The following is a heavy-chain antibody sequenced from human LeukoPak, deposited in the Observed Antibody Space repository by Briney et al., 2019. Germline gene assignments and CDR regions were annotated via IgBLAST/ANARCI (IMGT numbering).Heavy chain of an antibody. D-gene: IGHD3-22*01. Sequence: PGGSLRLSCAASGFTFDDYAMHWVRQAPGKGLEWVSGISWNSGSIGYADFVKGRFTISRDNAKNSLYLQMNSLRAEDTALYYCAKDSGYYYDSSGYYELDYWGQGTLVTVSS. CDR1: GFTFDDYA. J-gene: IGHJ4*02. V-gene: IGHV3-9*01. CDR3: AKDSGYYYDSSGYYELDY. CDR2: ISWNSGSI.